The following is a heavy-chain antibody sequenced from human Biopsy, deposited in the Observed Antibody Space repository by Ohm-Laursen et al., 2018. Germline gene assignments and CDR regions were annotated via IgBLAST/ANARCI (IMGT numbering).Heavy chain of an antibody. CDR1: GGSLSSGSYF. Sequence: TLSLTCTVSGGSLSSGSYFWTWIRQHPEKGLEWIGYIHNSGNTYYNPSLKSRVMISIDVSKDQFSLKLSSVTAADTAVYYCARAVDYYDPYYYYGLDVWGQGTTVTVSS. D-gene: IGHD3-16*01. J-gene: IGHJ6*02. V-gene: IGHV4-31*03. CDR3: ARAVDYYDPYYYYGLDV. CDR2: IHNSGNT.